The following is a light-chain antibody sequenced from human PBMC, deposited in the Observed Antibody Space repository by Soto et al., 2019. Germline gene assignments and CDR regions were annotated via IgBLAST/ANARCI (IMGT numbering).Light chain of an antibody. V-gene: IGKV3-20*01. CDR3: QQFSSYPLT. Sequence: EFVLTQSPGTLSLSPGERATLSCRASQTVRNNYLAWYQQKPGQAPRLLIYDASSRATGIPDRFSGGGSGTDFTLTISILEPEHFAVYYCQQFSSYPLTFGGGTKVEIK. CDR2: DAS. CDR1: QTVRNNY. J-gene: IGKJ4*01.